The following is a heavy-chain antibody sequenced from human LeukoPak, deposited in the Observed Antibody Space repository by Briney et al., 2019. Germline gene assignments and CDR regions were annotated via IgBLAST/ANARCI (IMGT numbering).Heavy chain of an antibody. J-gene: IGHJ3*02. D-gene: IGHD3-3*01. Sequence: SETLSLTCTVSGGSISSYYWSWIRQPPGKGLEWIGNIYYSGSTNYNPSLRSRVTISVDTSKNQCSLKLSSVTAADTAVYYCARDQGKDYDFWSGYPDAFDIWGQGTMVTVPS. V-gene: IGHV4-59*01. CDR1: GGSISSYY. CDR3: ARDQGKDYDFWSGYPDAFDI. CDR2: IYYSGST.